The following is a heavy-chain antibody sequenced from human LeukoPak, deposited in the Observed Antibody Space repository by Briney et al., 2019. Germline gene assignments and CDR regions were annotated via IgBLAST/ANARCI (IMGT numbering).Heavy chain of an antibody. J-gene: IGHJ5*02. V-gene: IGHV1-69*05. CDR2: IIPIFGTA. CDR1: GGTFSSYA. D-gene: IGHD3-10*01. Sequence: SVKVSCKASGGTFSSYAISWVRQAPGQGLEWMGGIIPIFGTANYAQKFQGRVTITTDESTSTAYMELSSLRSEDTAVYYCARDGPYGSGIGGWFDPWGQGTLVTVSS. CDR3: ARDGPYGSGIGGWFDP.